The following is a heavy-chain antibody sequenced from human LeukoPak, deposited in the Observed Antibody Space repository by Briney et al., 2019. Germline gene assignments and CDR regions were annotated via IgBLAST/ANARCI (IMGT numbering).Heavy chain of an antibody. D-gene: IGHD1-26*01. V-gene: IGHV4-59*08. CDR1: GGSISSYY. J-gene: IGHJ4*02. CDR3: ARLSTRDSAPFDY. CDR2: IYYSGST. Sequence: SETLSLTCTVSGGSISSYYWSWIRQPPGKGLEWIGYIYYSGSTNYNPSLKSRVTISVDTSKNQFSLKLSSVTAADTAVYYCARLSTRDSAPFDYWGQGTLVTVSS.